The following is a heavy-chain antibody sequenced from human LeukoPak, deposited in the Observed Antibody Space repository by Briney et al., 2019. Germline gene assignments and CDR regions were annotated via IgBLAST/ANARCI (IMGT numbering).Heavy chain of an antibody. V-gene: IGHV1-8*01. CDR2: MNPNRGNT. CDR1: GYTFTSCD. J-gene: IGHJ4*02. CDR3: TRGSSGRRDN. Sequence: ASVKVSCKASGYTFTSCDINWVRQATGQGLEWMGWMNPNRGNTGYGQSFQGRITMTRDISIGTAYMELSNLTSEETAIYYCTRGSSGRRDNWGQGTLVTVSA. D-gene: IGHD6-19*01.